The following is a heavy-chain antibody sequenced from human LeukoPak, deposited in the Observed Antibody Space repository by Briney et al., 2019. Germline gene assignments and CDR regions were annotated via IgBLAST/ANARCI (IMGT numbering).Heavy chain of an antibody. D-gene: IGHD3-10*01. CDR2: ISWDGGST. CDR3: AKDTYGSGSYFDY. Sequence: GGSLRLSCAASGFTFDDYTMHWVCQAPGKGLEWVSLISWDGGSTYYADSVKGRFTISRDNSKNSLYLQMNSLRTEDTALYYCAKDTYGSGSYFDYWGQGTLVTVSS. V-gene: IGHV3-43*01. CDR1: GFTFDDYT. J-gene: IGHJ4*02.